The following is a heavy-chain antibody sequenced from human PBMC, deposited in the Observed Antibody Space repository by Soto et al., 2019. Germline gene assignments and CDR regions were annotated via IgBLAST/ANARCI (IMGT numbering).Heavy chain of an antibody. CDR2: IMPTFGSA. CDR1: GGSFSSHG. Sequence: ASVKVSCKASGGSFSSHGIAWVRQVPGQGLEWVGGIMPTFGSATYAPKFQGRVTITADKSTSTAYMELRGLRSEDTAVYYCATERSAQYFDYWGQGTLVTVSS. J-gene: IGHJ4*02. D-gene: IGHD1-1*01. V-gene: IGHV1-69*06. CDR3: ATERSAQYFDY.